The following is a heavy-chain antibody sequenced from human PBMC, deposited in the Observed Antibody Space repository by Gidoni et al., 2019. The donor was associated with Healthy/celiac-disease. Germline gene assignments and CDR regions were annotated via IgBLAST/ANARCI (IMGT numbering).Heavy chain of an antibody. Sequence: QVQLVQSGAEVKKPGASVKVSCKASGYTFTGYYMHWVRQAPGQGLEWMGWINPNSGGTNYAQKCQGRVTMTRDTSISTAYMELSRLRSDDTAVYYCARSCSSTSCAHYYYGMDVWGQGTTVTVSS. CDR2: INPNSGGT. D-gene: IGHD2-2*01. CDR3: ARSCSSTSCAHYYYGMDV. V-gene: IGHV1-2*02. J-gene: IGHJ6*02. CDR1: GYTFTGYY.